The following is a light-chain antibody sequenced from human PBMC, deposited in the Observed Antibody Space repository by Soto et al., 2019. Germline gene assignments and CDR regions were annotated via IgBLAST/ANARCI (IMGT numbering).Light chain of an antibody. V-gene: IGLV2-14*01. Sequence: QSALTQPASVSGSPGQSITISCTGTSSDVGGYSYVSWYQQHPGKAPKLMIYEVSNRPSGVSNRFSGSKSGNTASLTISGLQAEDGADYYCSSYTSTSTLAFGGGTKLTVL. CDR2: EVS. CDR1: SSDVGGYSY. J-gene: IGLJ2*01. CDR3: SSYTSTSTLA.